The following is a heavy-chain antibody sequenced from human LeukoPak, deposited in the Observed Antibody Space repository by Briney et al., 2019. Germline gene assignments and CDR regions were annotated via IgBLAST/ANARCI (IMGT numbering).Heavy chain of an antibody. J-gene: IGHJ3*02. CDR2: IIPIFGTA. CDR3: ARVSMIVVGSAFDI. CDR1: GGTFSSYA. Sequence: SVKVSCKASGGTFSSYAISWVRQAPGQGLEWMGRIIPIFGTANYAPKSQGRVTITTDESTSTAYMELSSLRSEDTAVYYCARVSMIVVGSAFDIWGQGTMVTVSS. D-gene: IGHD3-22*01. V-gene: IGHV1-69*05.